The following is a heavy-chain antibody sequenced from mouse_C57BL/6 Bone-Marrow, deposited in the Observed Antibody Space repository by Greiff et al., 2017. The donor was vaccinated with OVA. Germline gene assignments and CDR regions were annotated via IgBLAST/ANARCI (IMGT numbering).Heavy chain of an antibody. J-gene: IGHJ2*01. D-gene: IGHD3-3*01. CDR1: GYTFTSYG. CDR2: IYTGNGYT. Sequence: VHVKQSGAELVRPGSSVKMSCKTSGYTFTSYGINWVKQRPGQGLEWIGYIYTGNGYTEYNEKFKGKAPLTSDTSSSTAYMQLSSLTSEDAAIYCGARGGLGYFDYWGQGTTLTVSS. V-gene: IGHV1-58*01. CDR3: ARGGLGYFDY.